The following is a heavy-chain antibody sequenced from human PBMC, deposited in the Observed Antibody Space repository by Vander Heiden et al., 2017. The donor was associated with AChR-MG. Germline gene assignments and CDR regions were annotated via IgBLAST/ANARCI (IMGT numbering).Heavy chain of an antibody. D-gene: IGHD2-15*01. CDR1: GFSLRNARMG. J-gene: IGHJ6*02. Sequence: QVTLKESGPALVKPTEPLTLPCPVPGFSLRNARMGASWIRQPPGKALEWLAHIFSNDEKSYSTSLKSRLTISKDTAKSQVVLTMTNMDTVDTATYYCARIVSWWLPYPGGCNYYYGMDVWGQGTTVTVSS. CDR2: IFSNDEK. V-gene: IGHV2-26*01. CDR3: ARIVSWWLPYPGGCNYYYGMDV.